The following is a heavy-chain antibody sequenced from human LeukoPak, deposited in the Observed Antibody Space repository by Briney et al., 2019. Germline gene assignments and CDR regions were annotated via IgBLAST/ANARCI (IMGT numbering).Heavy chain of an antibody. CDR3: ARVYDSSGYLDY. J-gene: IGHJ4*02. CDR2: IIPILGIA. Sequence: SVKVSCKASGGTFSSYAISWVRQGPGQGLEWMGRIIPILGIANYAQKFQGRVTITADKSTSTAYMELSSLRSEDTAVYYCARVYDSSGYLDYWGQGTLVTVSS. D-gene: IGHD3-22*01. CDR1: GGTFSSYA. V-gene: IGHV1-69*04.